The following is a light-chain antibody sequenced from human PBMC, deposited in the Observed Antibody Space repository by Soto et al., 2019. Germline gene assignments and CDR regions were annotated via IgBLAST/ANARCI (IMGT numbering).Light chain of an antibody. CDR1: SSDVGDYKY. CDR2: EVD. V-gene: IGLV2-8*01. CDR3: SSYAGSNVI. Sequence: QSVLTQPPSASGSPGQSVTISCTGTSSDVGDYKYVSWYQQHPGKAPKLMIYEVDKRPSGVPDRFSGSKSGNTASLAVSGLQAEDDADYFCSSYAGSNVIFGGGTKLTVL. J-gene: IGLJ2*01.